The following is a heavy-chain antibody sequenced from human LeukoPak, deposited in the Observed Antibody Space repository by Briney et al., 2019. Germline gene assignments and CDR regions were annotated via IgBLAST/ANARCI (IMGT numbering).Heavy chain of an antibody. CDR2: INSDGGST. CDR1: GFTFSSYW. J-gene: IGHJ4*02. Sequence: GGSLRLSCAASGFTFSSYWMHRVRQAPGKGLVWVSRINSDGGSTNYADSVKGRFTISRDNAKNTLYLQMNSLRAEDTAVYYCARGRVDSSGYDYFDYWGQGTLVTVSS. CDR3: ARGRVDSSGYDYFDY. V-gene: IGHV3-74*01. D-gene: IGHD3-22*01.